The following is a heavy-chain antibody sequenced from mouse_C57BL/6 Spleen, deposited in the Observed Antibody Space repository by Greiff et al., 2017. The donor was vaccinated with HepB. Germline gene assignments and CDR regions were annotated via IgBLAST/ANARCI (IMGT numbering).Heavy chain of an antibody. CDR3: AREGELVAD. J-gene: IGHJ3*01. V-gene: IGHV1-54*01. Sequence: QVQLQQSGAELVRPGTSVKVSCKASGYAFTNYLIEWVKQRPGQGLEWIGVINPGSGGTNYNEKFKGKATLTADKSSSTAYMQLSSLTSEDSAVYFWAREGELVADWGQGTLVTVSA. CDR2: INPGSGGT. CDR1: GYAFTNYL.